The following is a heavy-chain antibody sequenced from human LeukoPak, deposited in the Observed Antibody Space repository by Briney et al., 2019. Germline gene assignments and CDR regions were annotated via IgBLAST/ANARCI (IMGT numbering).Heavy chain of an antibody. CDR2: ISGSGGST. V-gene: IGHV3-23*01. J-gene: IGHJ4*02. CDR1: GFTFSSYG. Sequence: GGSLRLSCAASGFTFSSYGMSWVRQAPGKGLEWVSAISGSGGSTYYADSVKGRFIISRDNSKNTLYLQMNSLGAEDTAVYYCAKFALRYCSGGSCHPFDYWGQGTLVTVSS. D-gene: IGHD2-15*01. CDR3: AKFALRYCSGGSCHPFDY.